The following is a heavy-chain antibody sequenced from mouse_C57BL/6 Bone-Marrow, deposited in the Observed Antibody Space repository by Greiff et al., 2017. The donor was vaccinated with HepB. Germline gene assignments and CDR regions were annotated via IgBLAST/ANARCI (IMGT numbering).Heavy chain of an antibody. D-gene: IGHD2-14*01. CDR1: GFSLPSYG. CDR2: IWRGGST. CDR3: AKMGTTGHYYAMDY. Sequence: QVQLKESGPGLVQPSQRLSITCTVSGFSLPSYGVHWVRQSPGKGLEWLGVIWRGGSTDYNAAFMSRLSITKDNSKSQVFFKMNSLQADDTAIYDCAKMGTTGHYYAMDYWGQGTSVTVSS. V-gene: IGHV2-5*01. J-gene: IGHJ4*01.